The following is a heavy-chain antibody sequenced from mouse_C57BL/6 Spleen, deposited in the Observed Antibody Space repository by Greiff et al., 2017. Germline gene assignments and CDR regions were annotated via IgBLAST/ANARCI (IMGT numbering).Heavy chain of an antibody. CDR3: ARCLYYDYDGFAY. CDR2: IYPGSGST. Sequence: QVQLKQPGAELVKPGASVKMSCKASGYTFTSYWITWVKQRPGQGLEWIGDIYPGSGSTNYNEKFKSKATLTVDTSSSTAYMQLSSLTSEDSAVYYCARCLYYDYDGFAYWGQGTLVTVSA. D-gene: IGHD2-4*01. CDR1: GYTFTSYW. V-gene: IGHV1-55*01. J-gene: IGHJ3*01.